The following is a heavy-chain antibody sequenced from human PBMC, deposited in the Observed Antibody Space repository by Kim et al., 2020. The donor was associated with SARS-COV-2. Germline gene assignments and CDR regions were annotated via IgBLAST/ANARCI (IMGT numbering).Heavy chain of an antibody. D-gene: IGHD3-10*01. J-gene: IGHJ4*02. V-gene: IGHV3-30*18. Sequence: GGSLRLSCAASGFTFSSYGMHWVRQAPGKGLEWVAVISYDGSNKYYADSVKGRFTISRDNSKNTLYLQMNSLRAEDTAVYYCAKDNYHYGSAYYWGQGTLVTVSS. CDR3: AKDNYHYGSAYY. CDR2: ISYDGSNK. CDR1: GFTFSSYG.